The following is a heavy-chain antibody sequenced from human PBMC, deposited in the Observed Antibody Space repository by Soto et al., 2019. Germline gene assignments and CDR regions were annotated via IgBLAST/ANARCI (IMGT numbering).Heavy chain of an antibody. J-gene: IGHJ4*02. CDR3: ARDLNGYSGYDSLGH. V-gene: IGHV3-33*01. D-gene: IGHD5-12*01. CDR2: IWYDGSNK. CDR1: GFTFSSYG. Sequence: GGSLRLSCAASGFTFSSYGMHWVRQAPGKGLEWVAVIWYDGSNKYYADSVKGRFTISRDNSKNTLYLQMNSLRAEDTAVYYCARDLNGYSGYDSLGHWGQGTLVTVSS.